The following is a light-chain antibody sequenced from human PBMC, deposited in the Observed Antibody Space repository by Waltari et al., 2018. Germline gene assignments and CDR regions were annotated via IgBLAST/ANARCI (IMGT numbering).Light chain of an antibody. CDR3: QQYNKSPYT. V-gene: IGKV3-20*01. CDR2: GAS. J-gene: IGKJ2*01. Sequence: EIVLTLSPGTLSLSAGERATLPCRASQSLDSTYLAWYQLKPGQAPRLLIYGASSRAAGIPERFSGSGSGTDFTLTISRLEPEDFAVYYCQQYNKSPYTFGQGTKLRIK. CDR1: QSLDSTY.